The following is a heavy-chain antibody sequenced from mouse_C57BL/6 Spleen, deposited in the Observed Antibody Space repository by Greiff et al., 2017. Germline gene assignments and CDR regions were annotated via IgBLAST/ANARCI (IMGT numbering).Heavy chain of an antibody. CDR1: GYTFTDYY. CDR2: INPNNGGT. Sequence: VQLQQSGPELVKPGASVKISCKASGYTFTDYYMNWVKQSPGKSLEWIGDINPNNGGTSYNQEFKGQATLTVDKSSSTAYMQLRSLTSEDSAVYYCGRERLGRRYFDYWGQGTTLTVSS. CDR3: GRERLGRRYFDY. V-gene: IGHV1-26*01. D-gene: IGHD3-2*02. J-gene: IGHJ2*01.